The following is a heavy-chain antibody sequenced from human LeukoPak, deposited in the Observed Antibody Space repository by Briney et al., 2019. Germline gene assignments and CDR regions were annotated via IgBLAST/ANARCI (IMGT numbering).Heavy chain of an antibody. CDR3: ARTRYNWNPFDY. J-gene: IGHJ4*02. V-gene: IGHV3-30*03. Sequence: AGTLRLSCAASRVSFSSYGMRWVRQAPGKGLEWVAVISYDGSNKYYADSVKGRFTISRDNAKNTLHLQMNNLRAEDTALYYCARTRYNWNPFDYWGKGTLVTVSS. CDR2: ISYDGSNK. CDR1: RVSFSSYG. D-gene: IGHD1-20*01.